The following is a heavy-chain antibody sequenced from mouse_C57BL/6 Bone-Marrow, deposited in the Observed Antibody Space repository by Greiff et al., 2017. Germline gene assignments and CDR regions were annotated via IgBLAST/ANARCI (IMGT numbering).Heavy chain of an antibody. CDR2: INPSTGGT. D-gene: IGHD1-1*01. V-gene: IGHV1-42*01. Sequence: EVKLMESGPELVKPGASVKISCKASGYSFTGYYMNWVKQSPEKSLEWIGEINPSTGGTTYNQKFKAKATLTVDKSSSTAYMQLKSLTSEDSAVYYCARSPPIYYYGSSYAMDYWGQGTSVTVSS. CDR3: ARSPPIYYYGSSYAMDY. J-gene: IGHJ4*01. CDR1: GYSFTGYY.